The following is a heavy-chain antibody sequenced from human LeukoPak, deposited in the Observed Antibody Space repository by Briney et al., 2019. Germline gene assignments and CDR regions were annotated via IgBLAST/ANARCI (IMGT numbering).Heavy chain of an antibody. Sequence: PSETLSLTCTVSGYSISSGYYWGWIRQPPGQGLEWIGSIYHSGSTYYNPSLKSRVTISVDTSKNQFSLKLSSVTAADTAVYYCARVPHYYYYMDVWGKGTTVTVSS. CDR1: GYSISSGYY. CDR3: ARVPHYYYYMDV. J-gene: IGHJ6*03. CDR2: IYHSGST. V-gene: IGHV4-38-2*02.